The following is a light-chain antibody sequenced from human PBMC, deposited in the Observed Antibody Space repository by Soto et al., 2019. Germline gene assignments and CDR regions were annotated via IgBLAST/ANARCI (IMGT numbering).Light chain of an antibody. CDR1: PSARTY. J-gene: IGKJ1*01. V-gene: IGKV3-20*01. CDR3: QQYGSSGT. Sequence: EILLTPSPFTLPLSPGERATLPCRASPSARTYLAWYPLKPGQAPTLLIYDAPRRASGVPARLSGSGSGTDFTLTISSLEPEDFAVYYCQQYGSSGTFGQGTKVDIK. CDR2: DAP.